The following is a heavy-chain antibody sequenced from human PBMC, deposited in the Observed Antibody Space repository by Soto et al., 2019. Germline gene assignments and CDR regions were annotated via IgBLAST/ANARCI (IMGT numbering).Heavy chain of an antibody. CDR1: GGSISNNTW. CDR2: IYHSGST. J-gene: IGHJ4*02. V-gene: IGHV4-4*02. Sequence: QVQLQESGPGLVKPSGTLSLTCAVSGGSISNNTWWSWVRQPPGKGLEWIGEIYHSGSTNYNPSLNGLVSMSVNKPKNQSSLRLSSVSAADTAVYYCGRDAGTVPGTWRFGWAQGTLDTASS. CDR3: GRDAGTVPGTWRFG. D-gene: IGHD6-19*01.